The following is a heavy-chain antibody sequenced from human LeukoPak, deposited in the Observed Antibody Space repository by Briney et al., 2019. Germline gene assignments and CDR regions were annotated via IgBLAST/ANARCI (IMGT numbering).Heavy chain of an antibody. V-gene: IGHV4-4*07. CDR1: RGSISSYY. Sequence: SETLSLTCTVSRGSISSYYWSWIRQPAGKGLEWIGRIYTSGSTNYNPSLKSRVTMSVDTSKNQFSLKLSSVTAADTAVYYCARAHYYGSGSYYKEYYYYYMDVWGKGTTVTISS. D-gene: IGHD3-10*01. CDR2: IYTSGST. CDR3: ARAHYYGSGSYYKEYYYYYMDV. J-gene: IGHJ6*03.